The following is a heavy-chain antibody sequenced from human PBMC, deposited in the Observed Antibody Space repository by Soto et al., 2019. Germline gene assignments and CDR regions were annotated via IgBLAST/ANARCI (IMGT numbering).Heavy chain of an antibody. J-gene: IGHJ4*02. CDR2: ISYDGSNK. CDR3: ARGGLVAVAGTQDY. Sequence: GGCLRLSFAASGFTFSSYAMHWFRHAPGKGLEWVAVISYDGSNKYYADSVKGRFTISRDNSKNTLYLQMNSLRAEDTAVYYCARGGLVAVAGTQDYWGQGNLVTVSS. V-gene: IGHV3-30-3*01. CDR1: GFTFSSYA. D-gene: IGHD6-19*01.